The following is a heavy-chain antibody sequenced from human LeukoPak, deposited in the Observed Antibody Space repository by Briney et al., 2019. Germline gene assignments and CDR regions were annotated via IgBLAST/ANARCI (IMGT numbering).Heavy chain of an antibody. V-gene: IGHV4-59*01. J-gene: IGHJ2*01. D-gene: IGHD1-26*01. CDR2: IYYSGST. Sequence: SETLSLTCTVSGXSISSYYWSWIRQPPGKGQEWIGYIYYSGSTKYNPPLKSRVTISVDTSKNKFSLKLSSVTAADTAMYYCARSGGWVTAYWYFDLWGRGILVTVSS. CDR1: GXSISSYY. CDR3: ARSGGWVTAYWYFDL.